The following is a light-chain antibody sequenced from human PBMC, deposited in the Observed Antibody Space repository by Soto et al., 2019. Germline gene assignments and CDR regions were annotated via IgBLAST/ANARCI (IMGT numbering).Light chain of an antibody. CDR3: LLYYGGAHGV. Sequence: QAVVTQEPSLTVSPGGTVTLTCASTTAAVTSGHYPNWFQQKPGQAPSTLINDTSNKHAWTPARFSGSLLGGKAALTLSGVQTEDEADYYCLLYYGGAHGVFCGGTKVTVL. J-gene: IGLJ3*02. CDR2: DTS. CDR1: TAAVTSGHY. V-gene: IGLV7-43*01.